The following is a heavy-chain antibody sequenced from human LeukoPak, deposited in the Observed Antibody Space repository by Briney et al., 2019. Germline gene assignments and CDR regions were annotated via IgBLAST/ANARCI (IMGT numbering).Heavy chain of an antibody. CDR1: GFTISSHW. D-gene: IGHD6-13*01. CDR3: ASEDRWYTLGFDY. J-gene: IGHJ4*02. CDR2: IKQDGSEE. Sequence: GGSLRLSCAASGFTISSHWMSRVRQAPGKGLEWVANIKQDGSEEYYVDSVKGRFTISRDNAKNSLYLQMNSLRAEDTAVYYCASEDRWYTLGFDYWGQGTLVTVSS. V-gene: IGHV3-7*01.